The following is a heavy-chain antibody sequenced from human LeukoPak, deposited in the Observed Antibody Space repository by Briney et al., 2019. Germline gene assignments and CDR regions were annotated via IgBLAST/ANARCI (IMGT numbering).Heavy chain of an antibody. D-gene: IGHD3-10*01. V-gene: IGHV1-69*01. Sequence: ASVKVSCKASGGTFSSYAISWVRQAPGQGLEWMGGIIPIFGTANYAQKFQGRVTITADESTSTAYMELSSLRSEDTAVYYCATDPLMVRGVIIHWGQGTLVTVSS. CDR3: ATDPLMVRGVIIH. CDR1: GGTFSSYA. J-gene: IGHJ4*02. CDR2: IIPIFGTA.